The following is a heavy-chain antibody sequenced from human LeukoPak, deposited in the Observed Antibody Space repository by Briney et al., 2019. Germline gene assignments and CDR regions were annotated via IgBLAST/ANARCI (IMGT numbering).Heavy chain of an antibody. CDR1: GVSFSGYY. Sequence: KASETLSLTCAVYGVSFSGYYWSWIRQPPGKGLEWIGEINHSGSTNYNPSLKSRVTISVDTSKNQFSLKLSSVTAADTAVYYCAREGWFDPWGQGTLVTVSS. J-gene: IGHJ5*02. CDR2: INHSGST. V-gene: IGHV4-34*01. CDR3: AREGWFDP.